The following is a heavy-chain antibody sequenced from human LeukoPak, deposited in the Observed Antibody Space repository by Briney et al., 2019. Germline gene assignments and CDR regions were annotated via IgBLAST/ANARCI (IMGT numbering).Heavy chain of an antibody. J-gene: IGHJ6*02. CDR1: GYTFTSYD. CDR3: ARGATGLSWATYYYYYGMDV. Sequence: GASVKVSCKASGYTFTSYDINWVRQATGQGLEWMGWMNPNSGNTGYAQKFQGRVTMTRNTSISTAYMELSSLRSEDTAVYYCARGATGLSWATYYYYYGMDVWGQGTTVTVSS. CDR2: MNPNSGNT. D-gene: IGHD1-14*01. V-gene: IGHV1-8*01.